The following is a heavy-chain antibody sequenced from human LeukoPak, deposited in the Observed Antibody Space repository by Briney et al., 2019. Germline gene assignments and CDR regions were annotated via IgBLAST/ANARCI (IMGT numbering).Heavy chain of an antibody. CDR2: ISGSGGST. J-gene: IGHJ4*02. V-gene: IGHV3-23*01. Sequence: GRSLRLSCAASGFTFSSYGMHWVRQAPGKGLEWVSAISGSGGSTYYADSVKGRFTISRDNSKNTLYLQMNGLRAEDTAVYYCATGYTHGLRFDYWGQGTLVTVSS. CDR3: ATGYTHGLRFDY. CDR1: GFTFSSYG. D-gene: IGHD5-18*01.